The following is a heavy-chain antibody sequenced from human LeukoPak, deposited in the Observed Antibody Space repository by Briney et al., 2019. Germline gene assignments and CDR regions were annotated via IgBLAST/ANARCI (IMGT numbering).Heavy chain of an antibody. Sequence: GGSLRLSCAASGFTFSSYSMNWVRQAPGKGLEWVSFISSSSSYIYYADSVKGRFTISRDNAKNSLYLQMNSLRAEDTAVYYCSRGPTMKMDVWGKGTTVTVSS. V-gene: IGHV3-21*01. D-gene: IGHD3-22*01. CDR3: SRGPTMKMDV. CDR2: ISSSSSYI. CDR1: GFTFSSYS. J-gene: IGHJ6*04.